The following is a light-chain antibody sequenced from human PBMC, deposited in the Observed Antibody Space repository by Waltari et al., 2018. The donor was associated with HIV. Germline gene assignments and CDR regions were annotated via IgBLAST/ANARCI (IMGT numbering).Light chain of an antibody. Sequence: QSVLTQPPSVSGAPGQRVTISCTGSSSNLGAGFDVLWYQQLPGTAPKLLIYANTKRRSGVPDRFSGSKSGTLASLAITGLQAEDEADYYCQSYDSTLSGSIFGGGTKLAVL. CDR3: QSYDSTLSGSI. CDR2: ANT. CDR1: SSNLGAGFD. V-gene: IGLV1-40*01. J-gene: IGLJ2*01.